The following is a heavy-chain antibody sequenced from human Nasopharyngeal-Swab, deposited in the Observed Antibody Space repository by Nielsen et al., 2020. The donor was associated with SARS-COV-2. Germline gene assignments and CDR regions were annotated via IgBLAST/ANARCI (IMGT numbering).Heavy chain of an antibody. J-gene: IGHJ6*02. Sequence: SVKVSCKASGGTFSSYAISWVRQAPGQGLEWMGGIIPIFGTANYAQKFQGRVTITADESTSTAYMELSSLRSEDTAVYYCARTVAGTPGGMDVWGQGTTVTVSS. V-gene: IGHV1-69*13. CDR3: ARTVAGTPGGMDV. CDR1: GGTFSSYA. D-gene: IGHD6-19*01. CDR2: IIPIFGTA.